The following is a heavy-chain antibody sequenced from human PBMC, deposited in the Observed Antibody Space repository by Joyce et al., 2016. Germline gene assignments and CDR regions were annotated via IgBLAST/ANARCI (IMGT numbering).Heavy chain of an antibody. D-gene: IGHD4-17*01. J-gene: IGHJ4*02. CDR3: ARQGELRYYFDY. Sequence: QLQLQESGPGLVKPSETLSPICTVSGGSISSSGDYWGWIRPPPGKGLEWIGSIYYSGSTYYNPPLKSRVTISVDTSKNQCSLKLSSVTAADTAVYYCARQGELRYYFDYWGQGTLVTVSS. CDR2: IYYSGST. CDR1: GGSISSSGDY. V-gene: IGHV4-39*01.